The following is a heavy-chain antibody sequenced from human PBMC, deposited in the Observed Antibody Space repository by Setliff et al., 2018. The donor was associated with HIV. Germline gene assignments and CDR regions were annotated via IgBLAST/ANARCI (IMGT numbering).Heavy chain of an antibody. CDR2: MNPNSGNA. CDR3: ARMGWIDY. CDR1: GSTFMSYD. D-gene: IGHD2-15*01. Sequence: GASVKVSCKASGSTFMSYDINWVRQAPGQGLEWMGWMNPNSGNAGYAQEFQGRVTMTRNTSISTAYMELSSLRSEDTAVYYCARMGWIDYWGQGTQVTGSS. V-gene: IGHV1-8*02. J-gene: IGHJ4*02.